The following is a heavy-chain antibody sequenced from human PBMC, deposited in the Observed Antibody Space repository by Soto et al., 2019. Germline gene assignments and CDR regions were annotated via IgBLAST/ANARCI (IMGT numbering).Heavy chain of an antibody. J-gene: IGHJ4*02. CDR2: MDPSSGNT. CDR1: GYTFTTYD. D-gene: IGHD1-26*01. V-gene: IGHV1-8*01. Sequence: DSVKVSCKASGYTFTTYDIHWVRQATGQGLEWMGWMDPSSGNTGYAQKFQGRVSMTRGTSTSTAYMELPTLTSQDTAVYFCVKGQPHSWSYSVHSWGQGPLVTVSS. CDR3: VKGQPHSWSYSVHS.